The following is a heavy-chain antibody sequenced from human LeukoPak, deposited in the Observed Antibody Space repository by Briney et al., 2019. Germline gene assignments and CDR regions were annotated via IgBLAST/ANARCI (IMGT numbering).Heavy chain of an antibody. D-gene: IGHD2-2*01. CDR1: GYTFTSYG. J-gene: IGHJ4*02. V-gene: IGHV1-69*13. CDR2: IIGIFGTT. Sequence: GASVKVSCKASGYTFTSYGISWVRQAPGQGLEWMGGIIGIFGTTNYAQKFQGRVTINADESTNTVFLELSSLTSEDTALYYCARGGGVVVPAAFDYWGQGTLVSVSS. CDR3: ARGGGVVVPAAFDY.